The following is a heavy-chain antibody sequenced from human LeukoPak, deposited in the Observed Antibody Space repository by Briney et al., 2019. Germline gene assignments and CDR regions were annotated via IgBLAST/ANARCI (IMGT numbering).Heavy chain of an antibody. D-gene: IGHD3-10*01. J-gene: IGHJ4*02. CDR1: GFTFSNAW. CDR2: IKSKTDGGTI. CDR3: TTAATMVRGFYDY. V-gene: IGHV3-15*01. Sequence: GGSRRLSCAASGFTFSNAWMSWVRQAPGKGLEWVGQIKSKTDGGTIDSAAHVKGRFTISRDDSKLALYLQMNSLKTEDTAVYYCTTAATMVRGFYDYWGQGTLVTVSS.